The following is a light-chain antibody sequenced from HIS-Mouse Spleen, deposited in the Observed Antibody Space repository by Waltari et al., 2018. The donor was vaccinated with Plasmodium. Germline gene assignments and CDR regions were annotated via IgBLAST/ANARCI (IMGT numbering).Light chain of an antibody. CDR2: ADS. CDR3: YSTDSSGKHRV. Sequence: SYELTQPPSVSVSPGQPARITCSGDALPKKYAYWYQQKSGQATVLVIYADSKRHSGIPGRFSGSSSGTMATLTIRGAQVEDEADYYCYSTDSSGKHRVFGGGTKLTVL. J-gene: IGLJ3*02. CDR1: ALPKKY. V-gene: IGLV3-10*01.